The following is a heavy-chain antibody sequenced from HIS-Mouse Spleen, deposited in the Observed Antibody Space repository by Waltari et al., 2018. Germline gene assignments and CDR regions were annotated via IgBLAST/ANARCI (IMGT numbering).Heavy chain of an antibody. J-gene: IGHJ2*01. CDR1: GSSIRSSSYS. V-gene: IGHV4-39*07. CDR2: IYYSGST. CDR3: AREIPYSSSWYDWYFDL. D-gene: IGHD6-13*01. Sequence: QLQLQESGPGLVKPSETLSLTCTVSGSSIRSSSYSWGWIRQPPGKGLEWIGSIYYSGSTYYNPSLKSRVTISVDTSKNQFSLKLSSVTAADTAVYYCAREIPYSSSWYDWYFDLWGRGTLVTVSS.